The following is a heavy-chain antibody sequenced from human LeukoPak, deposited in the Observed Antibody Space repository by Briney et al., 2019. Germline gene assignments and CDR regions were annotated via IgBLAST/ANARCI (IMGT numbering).Heavy chain of an antibody. V-gene: IGHV1-69*04. CDR2: IIPILGIA. CDR3: ASRGYCSSTSCFPVGYFDY. Sequence: ASVKVSCKASGGTFSSYAISWVRQAPGQGLEWMGRIIPILGIANYAQKFQGRVTITADKSTSTAYMELSSLRSEDTAVYYCASRGYCSSTSCFPVGYFDYWGQGTLVTVSS. D-gene: IGHD2-2*01. CDR1: GGTFSSYA. J-gene: IGHJ4*02.